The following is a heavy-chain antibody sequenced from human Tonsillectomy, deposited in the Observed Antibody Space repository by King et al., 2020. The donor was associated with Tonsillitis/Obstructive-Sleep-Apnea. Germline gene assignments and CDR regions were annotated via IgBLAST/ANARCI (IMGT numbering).Heavy chain of an antibody. V-gene: IGHV5-10-1*03. D-gene: IGHD2-2*02. J-gene: IGHJ3*02. CDR3: AISDRDCSSNSGYMGLPPNPGAFDI. Sequence: QLVQSGAEVKKPGESLRISCKGSGYSFTSYWISWVRQMPGKGLEWMGRIDPSDSYTNYSPSFQGHVTISADKSISTAYLQWSSLKASDTAMYDCAISDRDCSSNSGYMGLPPNPGAFDIWGQGTMVTVSS. CDR2: IDPSDSYT. CDR1: GYSFTSYW.